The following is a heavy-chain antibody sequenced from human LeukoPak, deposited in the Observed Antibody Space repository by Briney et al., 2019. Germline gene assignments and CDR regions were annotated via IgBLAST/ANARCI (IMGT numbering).Heavy chain of an antibody. CDR1: GFTFISFG. CDR2: ISYDGSNK. Sequence: GGSLRRSCAGSGFTFISFGMHWVRHAPGKGLEGVAVISYDGSNKYYADCVKSRFPIYRDNSKNTLYLQMNSLRAEDTAVYYCAKVSVYSSSSLHYYYYYRMDVWGQGTTVTVSS. D-gene: IGHD6-6*01. V-gene: IGHV3-30*18. CDR3: AKVSVYSSSSLHYYYYYRMDV. J-gene: IGHJ6*02.